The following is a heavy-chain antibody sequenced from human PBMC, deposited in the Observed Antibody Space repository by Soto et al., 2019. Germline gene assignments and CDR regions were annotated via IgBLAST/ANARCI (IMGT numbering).Heavy chain of an antibody. J-gene: IGHJ4*02. D-gene: IGHD3-22*01. V-gene: IGHV3-21*01. CDR3: ARDWGYYDSSGYVV. CDR2: ISSSSSYI. CDR1: GFTFSSYS. Sequence: LRLSCAASGFTFSSYSMNWVRQAPGKGLEWVSSISSSSSYIYYADSVKGRFTISRDNAKNSLYLQMNSLRAEDTAVYYCARDWGYYDSSGYVVWGQGTLVTVSS.